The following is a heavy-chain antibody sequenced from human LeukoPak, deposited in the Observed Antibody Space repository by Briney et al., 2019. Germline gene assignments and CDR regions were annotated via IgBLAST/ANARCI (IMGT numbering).Heavy chain of an antibody. D-gene: IGHD2-15*01. J-gene: IGHJ4*02. Sequence: GGSLRLSRAASGFTFSSYTMSWVRQAPGKGLEWVSAISGSGGSTYYADSVKGRFTISRDNSKNTLYLQMNSLRAEDTAVYYCARVYCSGGSCYDQTFDYWGQGTLVTVSS. CDR2: ISGSGGST. V-gene: IGHV3-23*01. CDR3: ARVYCSGGSCYDQTFDY. CDR1: GFTFSSYT.